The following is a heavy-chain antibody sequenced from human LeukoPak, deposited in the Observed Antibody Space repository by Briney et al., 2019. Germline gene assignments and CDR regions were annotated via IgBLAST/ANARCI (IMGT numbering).Heavy chain of an antibody. CDR3: ARGVDIETPAFDI. Sequence: SQTLSLTCTVSGGSISSGGYYWSWIRQPPGKGLEWIGYIYHSGSTYYNPSLKSRVTISVDRSKNQFSLKLSSVTAADTAVYYCARGVDIETPAFDIWGQGTMVTVSS. D-gene: IGHD5-12*01. CDR1: GGSISSGGYY. J-gene: IGHJ3*02. V-gene: IGHV4-30-2*01. CDR2: IYHSGST.